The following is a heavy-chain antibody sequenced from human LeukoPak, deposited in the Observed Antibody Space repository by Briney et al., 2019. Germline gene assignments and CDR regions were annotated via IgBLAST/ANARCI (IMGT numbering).Heavy chain of an antibody. J-gene: IGHJ1*01. CDR2: INQSGST. CDR3: ARRGSYSSSRFQH. CDR1: GGSFSGYY. Sequence: SETLSLTCAVYGGSFSGYYWSWIRQPPGKGLEWIGEINQSGSTNYNPSLKSRVTISVDTSKNQFSLKLSSVTAADTAVYYCARRGSYSSSRFQHWGQGTLVTVSS. V-gene: IGHV4-34*01. D-gene: IGHD6-6*01.